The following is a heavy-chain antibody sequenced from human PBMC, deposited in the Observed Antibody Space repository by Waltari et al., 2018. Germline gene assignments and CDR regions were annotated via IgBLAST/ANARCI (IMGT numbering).Heavy chain of an antibody. V-gene: IGHV1-2*02. Sequence: QVQLVQSGAEVKKPGASVKVSCKASGYTFTGYYMHWVRQAPGQGLEWMGWINPNSGGTNYAQKCQGRVTMTRDTSISTAYMELSRLRSDDTAVYYCARTYSSGWYDVVDPWGQGTLVTVSS. CDR3: ARTYSSGWYDVVDP. J-gene: IGHJ5*02. D-gene: IGHD6-19*01. CDR1: GYTFTGYY. CDR2: INPNSGGT.